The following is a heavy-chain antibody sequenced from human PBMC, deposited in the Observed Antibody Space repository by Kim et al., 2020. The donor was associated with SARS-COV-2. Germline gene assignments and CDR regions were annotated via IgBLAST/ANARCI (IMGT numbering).Heavy chain of an antibody. Sequence: YPGESDTRYSPSFQGQVTISADKSISTAYLQWSSLKASDTAMYYCARIGDYWGRGTLITVSS. CDR2: YPGESDT. V-gene: IGHV5-51*01. D-gene: IGHD2-21*02. J-gene: IGHJ2*01. CDR3: ARIGDY.